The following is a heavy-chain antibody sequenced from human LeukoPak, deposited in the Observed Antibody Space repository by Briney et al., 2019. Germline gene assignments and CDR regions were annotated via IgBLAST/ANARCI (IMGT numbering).Heavy chain of an antibody. V-gene: IGHV1-18*01. CDR1: GYTFTSYG. Sequence: GASVKVSCKASGYTFTSYGISWVRQAPGQGLEWMGWISAYNGNTNYAQKLQGRVTMTTDTSTSTAYMELRSLRSDDTAVYYCATLRKSLWIPEFDFWGQGTLVTVSS. CDR3: ATLRKSLWIPEFDF. CDR2: ISAYNGNT. J-gene: IGHJ4*02. D-gene: IGHD1-1*01.